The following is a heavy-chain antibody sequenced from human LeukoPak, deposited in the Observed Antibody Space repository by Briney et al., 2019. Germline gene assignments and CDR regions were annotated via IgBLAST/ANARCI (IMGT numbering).Heavy chain of an antibody. D-gene: IGHD1-26*01. Sequence: PGRPLRLSCAASGFTFDDYAMHWVRQAPGKGLEWVSGILRNSGSIGYADSVKGRFTISRDNAKNSLYLQMNSLRAEDTAVYYCAREFQGSDYWGQGTLVTVSS. CDR1: GFTFDDYA. V-gene: IGHV3-9*01. CDR2: ILRNSGSI. CDR3: AREFQGSDY. J-gene: IGHJ4*02.